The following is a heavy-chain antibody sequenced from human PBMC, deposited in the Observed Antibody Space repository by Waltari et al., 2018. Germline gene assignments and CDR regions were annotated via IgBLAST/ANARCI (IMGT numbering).Heavy chain of an antibody. Sequence: QVQLQESGPGLVKPSETLSLTCSVSGGSISSYYWHWIRQPAGKGLEWIGRSYTSGNTNYNPSLKRRVAMSVDTSKNQFSLQRPSVTAADTAVYYCAREDMVVSSFDHWGQGTLVTVSS. V-gene: IGHV4-4*07. D-gene: IGHD2-15*01. CDR2: SYTSGNT. J-gene: IGHJ4*02. CDR1: GGSISSYY. CDR3: AREDMVVSSFDH.